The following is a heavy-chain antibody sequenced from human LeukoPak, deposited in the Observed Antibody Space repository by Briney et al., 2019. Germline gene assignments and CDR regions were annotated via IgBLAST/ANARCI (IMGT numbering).Heavy chain of an antibody. CDR2: IIPIFGTA. Sequence: ASVKVSCKVSGYTLTELSIHGVRQAPGQGLEWMGGIIPIFGTANYAQKFQGRVTITTDESTSTAYMELSSLRSEDTAVYYCARSDYDSSGYYYYFDYWGQGTLVTVSS. CDR1: GYTLTELS. CDR3: ARSDYDSSGYYYYFDY. D-gene: IGHD3-22*01. J-gene: IGHJ4*02. V-gene: IGHV1-69*05.